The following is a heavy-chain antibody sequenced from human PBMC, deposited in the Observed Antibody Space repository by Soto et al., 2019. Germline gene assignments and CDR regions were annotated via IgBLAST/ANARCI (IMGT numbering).Heavy chain of an antibody. J-gene: IGHJ3*02. CDR1: GFTFDDYA. Sequence: PGGSLRLSCAASGFTFDDYAMHWVRQVPGKGLEWVSGISFNSGSIGYADYVKGRFTISRDTAKNSLYLQMNSLRPEDTALYYCVRDIEENQLLYDAYDIWGQGTRVTVSS. D-gene: IGHD2-2*01. CDR3: VRDIEENQLLYDAYDI. CDR2: ISFNSGSI. V-gene: IGHV3-9*01.